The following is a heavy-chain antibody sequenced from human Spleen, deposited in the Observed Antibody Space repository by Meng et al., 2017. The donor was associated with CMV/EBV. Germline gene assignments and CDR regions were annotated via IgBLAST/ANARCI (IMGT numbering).Heavy chain of an antibody. CDR1: GFTVSSNY. V-gene: IGHV3-66*01. Sequence: EVQLVESGXGLVQPXGSLRLPFAASGFTVSSNYMSWVRQAPGKGLEWVSVIYSGGSTYYADSVKGRFTISRDNSKNTLYLQMNSLRAEDTAVYYCAREGYPARGWFDPWGQGTLVTVSS. D-gene: IGHD6-13*01. CDR2: IYSGGST. J-gene: IGHJ5*02. CDR3: AREGYPARGWFDP.